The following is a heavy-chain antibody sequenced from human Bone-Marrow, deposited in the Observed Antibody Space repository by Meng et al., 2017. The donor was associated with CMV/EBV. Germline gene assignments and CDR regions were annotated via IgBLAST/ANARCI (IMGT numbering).Heavy chain of an antibody. J-gene: IGHJ4*02. Sequence: GESLKISCAASGFTFSSYAMHWVRQAPGKGLEWVAVISYDGSNKYYADSVKGRFTISRDNSKSTLYLQMNSLRAEDTAVYYCAKASQHDYRCFDYWGQGTLVTVSS. D-gene: IGHD4-11*01. CDR2: ISYDGSNK. CDR1: GFTFSSYA. V-gene: IGHV3-30*04. CDR3: AKASQHDYRCFDY.